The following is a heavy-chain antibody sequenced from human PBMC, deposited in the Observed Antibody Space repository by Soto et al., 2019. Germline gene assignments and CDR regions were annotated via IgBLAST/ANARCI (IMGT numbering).Heavy chain of an antibody. V-gene: IGHV3-13*01. J-gene: IGHJ5*02. Sequence: VGSLRLSCAASGFTVSSYEMHWVRQGTGKGLEWVSRINIGGDTFYSGSVKGRFTVSRENARNSAYLQMNSLRVGDTAVYYCVRGEMRSSSGHTWFDPWGQGVLVTVSS. CDR2: INIGGDT. CDR1: GFTVSSYE. CDR3: VRGEMRSSSGHTWFDP. D-gene: IGHD6-6*01.